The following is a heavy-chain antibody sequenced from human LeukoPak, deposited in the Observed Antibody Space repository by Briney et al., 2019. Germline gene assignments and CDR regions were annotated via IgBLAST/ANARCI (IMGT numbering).Heavy chain of an antibody. V-gene: IGHV3-30-3*01. J-gene: IGHJ3*02. Sequence: GGSLRLSCEASGFTFSNYAFHWIRQTPGKGLEWMAVLSYGGSSEHYADSVKGRFTISRDNSKNTLYLQMNSLRAEDTAVYYCAKAGDSSGYYSDAFDIWGQGTMVTVSS. CDR3: AKAGDSSGYYSDAFDI. D-gene: IGHD3-22*01. CDR2: LSYGGSSE. CDR1: GFTFSNYA.